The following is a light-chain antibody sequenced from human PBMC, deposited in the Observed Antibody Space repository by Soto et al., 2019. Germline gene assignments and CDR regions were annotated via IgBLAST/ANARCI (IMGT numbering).Light chain of an antibody. CDR1: QSVGSN. CDR3: QQYTNWPYT. V-gene: IGKV3-15*01. J-gene: IGKJ2*01. CDR2: GAS. Sequence: EIVMTQSPATLSVSPGERASLSCRASQSVGSNLAWYQQTAGQAPRRLIYGASTRATGIPARFSGSGSGTEFPLPISSLQSEDFAVYSCQQYTNWPYTFGQGTKLEIK.